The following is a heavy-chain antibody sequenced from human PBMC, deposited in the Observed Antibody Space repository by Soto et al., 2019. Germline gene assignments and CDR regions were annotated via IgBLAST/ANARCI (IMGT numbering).Heavy chain of an antibody. CDR2: IYHSGST. CDR1: GGSFSGYY. J-gene: IGHJ4*02. V-gene: IGHV4-34*01. D-gene: IGHD6-19*01. Sequence: PSETLSLTCAVYGGSFSGYYWTWVRQPPGKGLEWIGEIYHSGSTNYNPSLKSRVTISVDTSKNQFSLKLNSVTAADTAVYYCARKLSSGWYVDYWGQGTPVTVSS. CDR3: ARKLSSGWYVDY.